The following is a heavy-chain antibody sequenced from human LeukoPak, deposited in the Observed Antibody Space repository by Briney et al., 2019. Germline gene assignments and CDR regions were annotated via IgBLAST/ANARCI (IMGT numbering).Heavy chain of an antibody. V-gene: IGHV3-11*01. CDR2: ISSSGSTI. J-gene: IGHJ3*02. Sequence: GGSLTLSCAPSGFTFSDYYMMCTRAARGRGVEWVSYISSSGSTIYYADSVKGRFTISRDNDKNSLYLQMNSLRAEDTGVYYCARDVGAFDIWGQGTMVTVSS. D-gene: IGHD3-16*01. CDR3: ARDVGAFDI. CDR1: GFTFSDYY.